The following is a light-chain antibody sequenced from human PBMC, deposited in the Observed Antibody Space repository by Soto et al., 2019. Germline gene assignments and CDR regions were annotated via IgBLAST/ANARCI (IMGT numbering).Light chain of an antibody. V-gene: IGKV1-39*01. CDR3: QQSSSTPPFT. CDR2: AAS. Sequence: DIQMTQSPSSLSASVGDRVTITCRASQSISSYLNWYQQKPGKAPKLLIYAASSLQSGVPSRFSGSGSGTDFTLTISSLQPEDFATNYCQQSSSTPPFTFGPGTKVDIK. J-gene: IGKJ3*01. CDR1: QSISSY.